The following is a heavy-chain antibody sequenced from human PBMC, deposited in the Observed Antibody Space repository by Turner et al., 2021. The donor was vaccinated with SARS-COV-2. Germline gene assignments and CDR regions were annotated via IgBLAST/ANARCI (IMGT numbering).Heavy chain of an antibody. V-gene: IGHV4-39*01. CDR1: GGSISSSSYY. CDR2: IYDSGST. J-gene: IGHJ4*02. Sequence: QLQLQESGPGLVKPSETLSLTCTVSGGSISSSSYYWGWIRQPPGKGLEWIGNIYDSGSTYYNPSLKSRVTISVDTSKNQFSLKLSSVTAADTAVYYCARQVRGYSYAFSFDYWGQGTLVTVSS. CDR3: ARQVRGYSYAFSFDY. D-gene: IGHD5-18*01.